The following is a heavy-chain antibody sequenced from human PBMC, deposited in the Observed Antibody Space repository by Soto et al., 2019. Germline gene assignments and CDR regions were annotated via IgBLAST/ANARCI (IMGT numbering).Heavy chain of an antibody. CDR1: GFSFSDSA. J-gene: IGHJ5*02. V-gene: IGHV3-73*02. CDR3: TKYSGTSSAPAA. D-gene: IGHD1-26*01. CDR2: IGSKGQNYAT. Sequence: EVQLVESGGGLVQPGGSLKLSCAASGFSFSDSAMHWVRQASGKGLEWVGRIGSKGQNYATTYAASVKGRFIISTEESKNTAHLQMNSLKPEDTAVYYCTKYSGTSSAPAALGQGTLVTVSS.